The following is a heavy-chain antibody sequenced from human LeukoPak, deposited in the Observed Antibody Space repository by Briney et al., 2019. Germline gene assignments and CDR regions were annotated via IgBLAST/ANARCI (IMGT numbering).Heavy chain of an antibody. J-gene: IGHJ3*02. D-gene: IGHD6-19*01. CDR3: AREGGWYKSDAFDI. CDR1: GFTFSSYS. CDR2: ISSSSSYI. V-gene: IGHV3-21*01. Sequence: PGGSLRLSCAASGFTFSSYSMNWVRQAPGKGLEWVSSISSSSSYIYYADSVKGRFTISRDNAKNSLYLQMNSLRAEGTAVYYCAREGGWYKSDAFDIWGQGTMDTVSS.